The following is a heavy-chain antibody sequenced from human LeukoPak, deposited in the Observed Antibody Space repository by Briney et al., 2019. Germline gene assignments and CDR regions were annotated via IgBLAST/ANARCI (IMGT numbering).Heavy chain of an antibody. D-gene: IGHD3-22*01. CDR1: GGSISSYY. J-gene: IGHJ3*02. CDR3: ARDKDYFDSGGAFDI. V-gene: IGHV4-59*01. CDR2: IYYSGST. Sequence: SETLSLTCTVAGGSISSYYWSWIRQPPGKGLEWIGYIYYSGSTNYNPSLKSRVTMSVDTSKSQLSLKLSSVTAADAAVYYCARDKDYFDSGGAFDIWGQGTMVTVSS.